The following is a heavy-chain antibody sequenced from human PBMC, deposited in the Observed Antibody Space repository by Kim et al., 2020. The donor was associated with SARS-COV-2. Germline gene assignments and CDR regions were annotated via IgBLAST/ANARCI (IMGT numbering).Heavy chain of an antibody. V-gene: IGHV1-3*01. J-gene: IGHJ4*02. D-gene: IGHD4-17*01. CDR3: ARGSATVVGY. Sequence: NTKYSQKFQGRVTITRDTSASTAYMELSSLRSEDTAVYYCARGSATVVGYWGQGTLVTVSS. CDR2: NT.